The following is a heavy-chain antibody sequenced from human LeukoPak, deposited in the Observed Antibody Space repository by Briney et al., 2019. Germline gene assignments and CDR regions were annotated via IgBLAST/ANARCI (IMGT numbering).Heavy chain of an antibody. Sequence: ASVKVSCKASGYSFTRYGISWVRQAPGQGLEWMGWINPNSGGTNYAQKFQGRVTMTRDTSISTVYMELSRLRSEDTAVYYCARATTLGNIHYYYYMDVWGKGTTVTVSS. CDR1: GYSFTRYG. V-gene: IGHV1-2*02. CDR3: ARATTLGNIHYYYYMDV. J-gene: IGHJ6*03. CDR2: INPNSGGT. D-gene: IGHD2/OR15-2a*01.